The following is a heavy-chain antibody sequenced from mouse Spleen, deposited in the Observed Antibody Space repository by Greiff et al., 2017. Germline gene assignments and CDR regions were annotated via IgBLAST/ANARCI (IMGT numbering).Heavy chain of an antibody. Sequence: QVQLQQSGAELVKPGASVKLSCKASGYTFTSYWMHWVKQRPGQGLEWIGMIHPNSGSTNYNEKFKSKATLTVDKSSSTAYMQLSSLTSEDSAVYYCARDVLKFIRDFDYWGQGTTLTVSS. CDR2: IHPNSGST. CDR1: GYTFTSYW. V-gene: IGHV1-64*01. J-gene: IGHJ2*01. D-gene: IGHD1-1*01. CDR3: ARDVLKFIRDFDY.